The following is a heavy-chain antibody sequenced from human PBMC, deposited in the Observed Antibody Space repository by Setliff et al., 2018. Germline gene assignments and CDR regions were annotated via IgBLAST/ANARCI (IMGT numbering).Heavy chain of an antibody. D-gene: IGHD2-15*01. V-gene: IGHV3-23*01. J-gene: IGHJ4*02. CDR2: ISSTGATT. Sequence: GGSLRLSCAASGFTFSTYSMNWVRQAPGKGLEWVSYISSTGATTQYADSVKGRFTISRDNSENTLSLQMNSLRAEDTAVYYCAKDDAGYCSGGSCYAPFDYWGQGTLVTVSS. CDR3: AKDDAGYCSGGSCYAPFDY. CDR1: GFTFSTYS.